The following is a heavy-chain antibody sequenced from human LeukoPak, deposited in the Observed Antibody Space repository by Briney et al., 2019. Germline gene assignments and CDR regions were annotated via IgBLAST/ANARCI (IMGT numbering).Heavy chain of an antibody. V-gene: IGHV4-61*02. Sequence: PSETLSLTCSVSGGSISNGSYYWSWIRQPAGKVLEWLGRIYTTWNTNYNPSLNSRVTISVDMSNNQFSLNLSSVTAADTAVYYCARAFHCSTTSCYARGLDYWGQGTLVTVSS. CDR3: ARAFHCSTTSCYARGLDY. CDR1: GGSISNGSYY. J-gene: IGHJ4*02. CDR2: IYTTWNT. D-gene: IGHD2-2*01.